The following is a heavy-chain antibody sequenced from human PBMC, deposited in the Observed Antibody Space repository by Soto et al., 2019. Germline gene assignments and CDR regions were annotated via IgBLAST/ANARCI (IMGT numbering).Heavy chain of an antibody. CDR3: ARENYDSSGSYYYYGMDV. V-gene: IGHV1-69*13. J-gene: IGHJ6*02. CDR2: IIPIFGTA. Sequence: SVKVSCKASGGTFSSYAISWVRQAPGQGLEWMGGIIPIFGTANYAQKFQGRVTITADESTSTAYMELSSLRSEDTAVYYCARENYDSSGSYYYYGMDVWGQGTTVTVSS. CDR1: GGTFSSYA. D-gene: IGHD3-22*01.